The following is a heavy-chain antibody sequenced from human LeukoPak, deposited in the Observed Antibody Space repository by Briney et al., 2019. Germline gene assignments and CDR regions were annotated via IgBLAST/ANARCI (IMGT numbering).Heavy chain of an antibody. CDR2: IYSGGST. J-gene: IGHJ4*02. V-gene: IGHV3-66*01. Sequence: GGSLRLSCAASGFTFSSYSMNWVRQAPGKGLEWVSVIYSGGSTYYADSVKGRFTISRDNSKNTLYLQMNSLRAEDTAVYYCVKIGGGFDYWGQGTLVTVSS. CDR1: GFTFSSYS. CDR3: VKIGGGFDY. D-gene: IGHD3-10*01.